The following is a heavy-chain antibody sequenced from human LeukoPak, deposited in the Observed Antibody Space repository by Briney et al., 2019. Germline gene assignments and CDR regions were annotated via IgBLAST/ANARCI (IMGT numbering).Heavy chain of an antibody. J-gene: IGHJ4*02. CDR3: AKQEIGTTWSAGY. V-gene: IGHV3-30*18. CDR1: GFAFSSYG. Sequence: GGSLRLPCAASGFAFSSYGMHWVRQAPGKGLEWVAVISFDGSQKHYAGSVKGRFTISRDDAKNMLYLQMNSLRVEDTAVYYCAKQEIGTTWSAGYWGQGTLVTVSS. CDR2: ISFDGSQK. D-gene: IGHD1-14*01.